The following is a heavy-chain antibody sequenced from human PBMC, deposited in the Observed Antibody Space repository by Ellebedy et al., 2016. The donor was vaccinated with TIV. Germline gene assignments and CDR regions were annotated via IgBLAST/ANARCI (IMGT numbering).Heavy chain of an antibody. Sequence: PGGSLRLSCAASGFMFSNYGMHWVRQAPGKGLEWVTVIWYDGSNKYYADSVKGRFTISRDNSQNTVYLQMNSLRAEDTAVYYCARDSTGYKFDNWGQGILVTVSS. D-gene: IGHD5-12*01. V-gene: IGHV3-33*01. CDR1: GFMFSNYG. J-gene: IGHJ4*02. CDR2: IWYDGSNK. CDR3: ARDSTGYKFDN.